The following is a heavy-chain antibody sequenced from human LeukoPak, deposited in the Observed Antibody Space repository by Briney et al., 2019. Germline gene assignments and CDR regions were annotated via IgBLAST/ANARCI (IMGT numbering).Heavy chain of an antibody. D-gene: IGHD3-22*01. V-gene: IGHV4-34*01. J-gene: IGHJ3*02. CDR2: INHSGNT. CDR3: AVDYDSSGYGGPDAFDI. Sequence: SETLSLTCAVYGESFSGYYWSWIRQSPGKGLEWIGEINHSGNTNHNPSLKSRVTISVDTPKNQFSLNLSPVTAADTAVYYCAVDYDSSGYGGPDAFDIWGQGTMVTVSS. CDR1: GESFSGYY.